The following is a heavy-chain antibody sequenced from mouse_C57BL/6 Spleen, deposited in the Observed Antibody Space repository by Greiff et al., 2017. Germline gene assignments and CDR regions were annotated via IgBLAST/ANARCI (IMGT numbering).Heavy chain of an antibody. CDR1: GYAFSSYW. J-gene: IGHJ1*03. CDR3: ARGGYGSRYFDA. Sequence: VHLVESGAELVKPGASVKISCKASGYAFSSYWMNWVKQRPGKGLEWIGQIYPGDGDTNYNGKFKGKATLTADKSSSTAYMQLSSLTSEDSAVYFCARGGYGSRYFDAWGTGTTVTVSS. D-gene: IGHD1-1*01. CDR2: IYPGDGDT. V-gene: IGHV1-80*01.